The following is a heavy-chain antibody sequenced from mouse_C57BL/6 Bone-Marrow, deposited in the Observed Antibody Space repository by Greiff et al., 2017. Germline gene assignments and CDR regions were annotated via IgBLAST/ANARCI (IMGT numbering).Heavy chain of an antibody. CDR1: GYTFTSYG. CDR2: IYPRSGNT. CDR3: ARALITTVVAGDY. D-gene: IGHD1-1*01. J-gene: IGHJ2*01. Sequence: VMLVESGAELARPGASVKLSCKASGYTFTSYGISWVKQRTGQGLEWIGEIYPRSGNTYYNEKFKGKATLTADKSSSTAYMELRSLTSEDSAVYFCARALITTVVAGDYWGQGTTLTVSS. V-gene: IGHV1-81*01.